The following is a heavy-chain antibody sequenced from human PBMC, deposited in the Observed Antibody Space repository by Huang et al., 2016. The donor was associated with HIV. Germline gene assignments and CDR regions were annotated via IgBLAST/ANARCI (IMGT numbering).Heavy chain of an antibody. CDR2: IYYNGRT. CDR1: GGSMSSYY. D-gene: IGHD6-6*01. V-gene: IGHV4-59*01. Sequence: QVQLQESGPGLVKPSETLSLTCTVSGGSMSSYYWSWIRQPPGKGLEWIGYIYYNGRTNYNPSLKSRVTISVDTSKNQFSLRLSSVTAADTAVYYCASASIAARRWFDPWGQGSLVTVSS. CDR3: ASASIAARRWFDP. J-gene: IGHJ5*02.